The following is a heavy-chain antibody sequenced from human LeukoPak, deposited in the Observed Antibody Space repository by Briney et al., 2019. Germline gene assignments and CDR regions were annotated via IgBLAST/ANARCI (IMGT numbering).Heavy chain of an antibody. CDR1: GGSISSYY. Sequence: SETLSLTCTVSGGSISSYYWSRIRQPPGKGLEWIGYIYYSGSTNYNPSLKSRVTISVDTSKNQFSLKLSSVTAADTAVYYCARASWAYSPFDSWGQGTLVTVSS. CDR2: IYYSGST. J-gene: IGHJ4*02. D-gene: IGHD2-21*01. V-gene: IGHV4-59*01. CDR3: ARASWAYSPFDS.